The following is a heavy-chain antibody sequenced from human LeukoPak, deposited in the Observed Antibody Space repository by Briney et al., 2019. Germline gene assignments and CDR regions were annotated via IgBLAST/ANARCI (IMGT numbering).Heavy chain of an antibody. CDR3: ARDHRMMPSPPDY. Sequence: GGSLRLSCAASGFTFSSYEMNWVRQAPGKGLEWVSYISSSGSTIYYADSVKGRFTISRDNSKNTLHLQMNSLRAEDTAVYYCARDHRMMPSPPDYWGQGTLVTVSS. CDR1: GFTFSSYE. CDR2: ISSSGSTI. D-gene: IGHD2-2*01. V-gene: IGHV3-48*03. J-gene: IGHJ4*02.